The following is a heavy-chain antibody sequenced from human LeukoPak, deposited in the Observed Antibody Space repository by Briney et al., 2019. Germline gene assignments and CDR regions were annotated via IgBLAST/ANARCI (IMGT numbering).Heavy chain of an antibody. CDR3: ARHTIAVSWFDP. D-gene: IGHD5-24*01. CDR2: IYYSGNT. J-gene: IGHJ5*02. V-gene: IGHV4-39*01. Sequence: SETLSLTCTVSGDSISSSRYYWGWIRQPPGKGLEWIGSIYYSGNTYYNPSLKSRVTISIDTSKNQFSLKLFSVTAAHTAIYYCARHTIAVSWFDPWGRGTLVTVSS. CDR1: GDSISSSRYY.